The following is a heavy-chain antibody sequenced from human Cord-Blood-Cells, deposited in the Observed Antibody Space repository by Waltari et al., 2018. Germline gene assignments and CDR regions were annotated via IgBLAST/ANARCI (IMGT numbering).Heavy chain of an antibody. CDR1: GFTFSSYE. CDR3: ARKDYGDYVDY. J-gene: IGHJ4*02. CDR2: ISSSGNTI. D-gene: IGHD4-17*01. Sequence: EVQLVESGGGLVQHGGSLRLSCAASGFTFSSYEMNWVRQAPGKGLEWVSYISSSGNTIYYADSVKGRFTISRDNAKNSLYLQMNSLRAEDTAVYYCARKDYGDYVDYWGQGTLVTVSS. V-gene: IGHV3-48*03.